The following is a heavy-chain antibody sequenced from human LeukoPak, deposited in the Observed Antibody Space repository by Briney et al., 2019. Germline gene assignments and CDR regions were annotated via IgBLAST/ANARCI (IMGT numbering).Heavy chain of an antibody. D-gene: IGHD1-26*01. CDR1: GGSISSYY. CDR2: VYYSGTT. J-gene: IGHJ4*02. CDR3: ASGIYSGFNY. Sequence: SETLSLTCTVSGGSISSYYWNWIRQPPGKGLEWIGYVYYSGTTNYNPSLKSRVTISVDTSKNQFSLKLSSVTAADTAVYYCASGIYSGFNYWGQGTLVTVSS. V-gene: IGHV4-59*08.